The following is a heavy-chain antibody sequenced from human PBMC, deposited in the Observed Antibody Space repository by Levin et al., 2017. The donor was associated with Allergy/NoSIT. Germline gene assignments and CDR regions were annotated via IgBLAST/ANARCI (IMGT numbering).Heavy chain of an antibody. CDR3: ARHGGIQLGDTLDY. V-gene: IGHV1-18*01. CDR1: GYTFTSYG. CDR2: ISAYNGNT. D-gene: IGHD5-18*01. J-gene: IGHJ4*02. Sequence: ASVKVSCKASGYTFTSYGVSWVRQAPGQGLERMGWISAYNGNTNYAHKLQGRVTMTTDTSTSTAYMELRSLRSDDTAVYYCARHGGIQLGDTLDYWGQGPLVTVSS.